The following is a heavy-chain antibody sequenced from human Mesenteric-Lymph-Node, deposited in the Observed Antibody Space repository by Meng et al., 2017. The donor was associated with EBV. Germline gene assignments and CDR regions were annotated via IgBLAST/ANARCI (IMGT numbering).Heavy chain of an antibody. D-gene: IGHD4-17*01. CDR2: INPNRGDT. CDR1: GYTFIGYY. J-gene: IGHJ4*02. CDR3: ARGPMTTVTMDDY. V-gene: IGHV1-2*06. Sequence: QVQLVQSGAEVKKPGASGKVSCKASGYTFIGYYIHWVRQAPGQGLEWMGRINPNRGDTNYAQRFQGRVTMTRDTSISTAYMELSSLRSDDTAVYFCARGPMTTVTMDDYWGQGTLVTVSS.